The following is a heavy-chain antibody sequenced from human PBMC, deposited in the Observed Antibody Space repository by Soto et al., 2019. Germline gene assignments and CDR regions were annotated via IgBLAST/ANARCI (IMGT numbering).Heavy chain of an antibody. CDR2: IIPIVGLT. CDR3: ARPTGGHDAGGNDMDV. V-gene: IGHV1-69*02. CDR1: GGSLSSYP. D-gene: IGHD2-8*02. J-gene: IGHJ6*03. Sequence: QVQLLQSGSEVKKPGSSVKVSCRASGGSLSSYPVTWVRQAPGQGLEWMGRIIPIVGLTNYAQKFQGRVTITADKSTSTAYMELSSLRSDDTAVYYCARPTGGHDAGGNDMDVWGNGTTVIVSS.